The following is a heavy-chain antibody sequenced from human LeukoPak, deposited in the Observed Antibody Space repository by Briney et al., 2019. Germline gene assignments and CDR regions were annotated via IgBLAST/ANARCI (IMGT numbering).Heavy chain of an antibody. J-gene: IGHJ5*02. Sequence: PSETLSLTCTVSGGSISSYYLSWIRQPPGKGLEWIGYIYYSGSTNYNPSLKSRVTISVDTSKNQFSLKLSSVTAADTAVYYCVRDPGYDFWSGYHNWFDPWGQGTLVTVSS. CDR1: GGSISSYY. V-gene: IGHV4-59*01. CDR2: IYYSGST. CDR3: VRDPGYDFWSGYHNWFDP. D-gene: IGHD3-3*01.